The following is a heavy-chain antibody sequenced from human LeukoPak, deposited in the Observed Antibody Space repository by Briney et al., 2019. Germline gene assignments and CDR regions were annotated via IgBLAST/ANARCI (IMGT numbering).Heavy chain of an antibody. Sequence: GGSLRLSCAASGFTFSSYAMSWVRQAPGKGLEWVSAISGSGGSTYYADSAKGRFTISRDNSKNTLYLQMNSLRAEDTAVYYCAKEGQYYYDSSGYYPIDYGAQGTLVTVSS. D-gene: IGHD3-22*01. CDR1: GFTFSSYA. V-gene: IGHV3-23*01. J-gene: IGHJ4*02. CDR3: AKEGQYYYDSSGYYPIDY. CDR2: ISGSGGST.